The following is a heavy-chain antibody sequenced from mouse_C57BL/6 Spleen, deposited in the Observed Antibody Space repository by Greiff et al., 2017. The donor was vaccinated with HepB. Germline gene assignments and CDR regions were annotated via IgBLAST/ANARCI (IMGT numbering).Heavy chain of an antibody. J-gene: IGHJ2*01. CDR3: ARSPITTVVASHYFDY. CDR1: GYTFTSYG. CDR2: IYPRSGNT. Sequence: VQLQQSGAELARPGASVKLSCKASGYTFTSYGISWVKQRTGQGLEWIGEIYPRSGNTYYNEKFKGKATLTADKSSSTAYMALRSLTSEDSAVYVCARSPITTVVASHYFDYWGQGTTLTVSS. V-gene: IGHV1-81*01. D-gene: IGHD1-1*01.